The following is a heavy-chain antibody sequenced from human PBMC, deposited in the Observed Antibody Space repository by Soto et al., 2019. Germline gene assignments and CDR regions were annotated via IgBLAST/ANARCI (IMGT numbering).Heavy chain of an antibody. V-gene: IGHV3-74*03. Sequence: EVQLVESGGDLVQPGGSLRLSCAASGFTFSGHWMHWVRQVPGKGLEWVSRINTDGGSSAYADSVKGRFTISRDNAKNTLDLQMKGLRAEDTAVYYCAREAGYCSRTSCYRRAFDTWGQGTTVTVSS. CDR2: INTDGGSS. CDR3: AREAGYCSRTSCYRRAFDT. CDR1: GFTFSGHW. J-gene: IGHJ3*02. D-gene: IGHD2-2*01.